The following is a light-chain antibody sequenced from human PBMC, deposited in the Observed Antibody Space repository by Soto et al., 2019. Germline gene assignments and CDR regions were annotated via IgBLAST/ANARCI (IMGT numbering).Light chain of an antibody. CDR2: DAS. Sequence: EIVFTQSPSSLALSPGERATLSCRASQSVSSYLAWYQQKPGQAPRLLIYDASNRATGIPARFSGSGSGTEFTLTISSLQSEDFAVYYCQQYNNWPPENTFGQGTKVDIK. CDR1: QSVSSY. V-gene: IGKV3-11*01. CDR3: QQYNNWPPENT. J-gene: IGKJ1*01.